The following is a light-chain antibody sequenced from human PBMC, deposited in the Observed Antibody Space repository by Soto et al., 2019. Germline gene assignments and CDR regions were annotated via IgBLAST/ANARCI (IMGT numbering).Light chain of an antibody. CDR3: QQFSTWPYT. CDR1: QDVSKN. CDR2: GAS. V-gene: IGKV3-15*01. J-gene: IGKJ2*01. Sequence: EIVMTQSPATLSVSPGDRATLSCRASQDVSKNLAWYQQKPGQAPRLLVYGASTRATGIPARLSGSGSGTEFTLTISSLQSVDFAVYYCQQFSTWPYTFGRGTKLEI.